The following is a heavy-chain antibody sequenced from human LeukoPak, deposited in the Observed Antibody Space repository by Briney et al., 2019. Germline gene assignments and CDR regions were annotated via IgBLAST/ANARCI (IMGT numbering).Heavy chain of an antibody. Sequence: GGSLRLSCVVSGFTFSTHAMTWVRQAPGKGLERVSDISGPGGTTYYAASVKGGFTISRDNSKNTLFWQITSLRAEDTAVYYCARDPGVIPVHYMDVWGKGTTVIVSS. CDR2: ISGPGGTT. CDR1: GFTFSTHA. V-gene: IGHV3-23*01. D-gene: IGHD4-23*01. CDR3: ARDPGVIPVHYMDV. J-gene: IGHJ6*03.